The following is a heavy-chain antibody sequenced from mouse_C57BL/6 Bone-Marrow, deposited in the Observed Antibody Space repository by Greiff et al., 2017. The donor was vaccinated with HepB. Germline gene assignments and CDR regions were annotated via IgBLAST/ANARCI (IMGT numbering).Heavy chain of an antibody. Sequence: VQLQQSGAELVKPGASVKLSCKASGYTFTEYTIHWVKQRSGQGLEWIGWFYPGSGSIKYNEKFKDKATLTADKSSSTVYMELSRLTSEDSAVYFCARHEDSYYYGSSYWFAYWGQGTLVTVSA. J-gene: IGHJ3*01. CDR1: GYTFTEYT. CDR3: ARHEDSYYYGSSYWFAY. D-gene: IGHD1-1*01. V-gene: IGHV1-62-2*01. CDR2: FYPGSGSI.